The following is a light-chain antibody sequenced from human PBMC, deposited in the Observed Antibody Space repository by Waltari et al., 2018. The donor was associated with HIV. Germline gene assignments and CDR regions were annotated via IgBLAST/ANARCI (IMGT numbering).Light chain of an antibody. V-gene: IGKV1-33*01. CDR3: QQYDNLPFT. CDR1: QGITNY. J-gene: IGKJ2*01. CDR2: DAS. Sequence: TQSPSSLSASVGDRVTSTCRASQGITNYLTLYQQKPGKAPKLLIYDASNLETGVPSRFSGSGSGKYFTFVITSLLPEDTATYYCQQYDNLPFTFGQGTKVEIK.